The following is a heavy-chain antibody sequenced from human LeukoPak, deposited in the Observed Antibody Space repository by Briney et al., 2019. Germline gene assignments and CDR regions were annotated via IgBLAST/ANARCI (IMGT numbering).Heavy chain of an antibody. J-gene: IGHJ6*03. CDR2: ISETGST. Sequence: PSETLSLTCAVSGGSIRSYNWNWIRQPPRKGLEWIGYISETGSTNYNSSLENRVTLSLDTSKSQISLNLRSATVADTAVYYCARQDALGKFPPPYYLDVWGKGTTVIVS. CDR1: GGSIRSYN. D-gene: IGHD1-26*01. CDR3: ARQDALGKFPPPYYLDV. V-gene: IGHV4-59*08.